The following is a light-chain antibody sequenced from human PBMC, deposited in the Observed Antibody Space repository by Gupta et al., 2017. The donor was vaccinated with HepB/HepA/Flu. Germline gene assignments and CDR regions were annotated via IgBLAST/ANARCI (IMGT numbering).Light chain of an antibody. CDR3: QSYYSSLSGSRV. J-gene: IGLJ2*01. Sequence: QSVLTQPPSVSGPTGQRVTISCTGSSSNIGAGYDVHWYQQLPGTSPKLLIYGNSNRPSGVPDRFSGSKSGTSASLAITGLQAEDDADYYCQSYYSSLSGSRVFGGGTKLTVL. CDR1: SSNIGAGYD. V-gene: IGLV1-40*01. CDR2: GNS.